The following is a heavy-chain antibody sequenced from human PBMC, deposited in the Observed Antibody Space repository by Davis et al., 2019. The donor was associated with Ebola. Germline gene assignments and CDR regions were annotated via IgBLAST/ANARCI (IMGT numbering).Heavy chain of an antibody. Sequence: PGGSLRLSCAASGFTFSSYWMHWVRQAPGKGLVWVSRISSDGSSTSYADSVKGRFTISRDNAKNTLYLQMNSLRAEDTAVYYCARKGGMDVWGQGTTVTVSS. CDR2: ISSDGSST. V-gene: IGHV3-74*01. J-gene: IGHJ6*02. CDR1: GFTFSSYW. CDR3: ARKGGMDV.